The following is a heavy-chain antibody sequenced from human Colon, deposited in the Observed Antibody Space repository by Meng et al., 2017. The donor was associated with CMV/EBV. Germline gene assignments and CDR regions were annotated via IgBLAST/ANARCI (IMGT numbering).Heavy chain of an antibody. Sequence: GGSLRLSCAPSGFTFDDYAMSWVRQAPGKGLEWFSAIVGGGGSRTYYADSVKGCFTISRDNSKSTLYLQINSPRVEDTAVYYCAKREYCSGSSCYTLNYFYYAVDVWGQGTTVTVSS. J-gene: IGHJ6*02. CDR2: IVGGGGSRT. D-gene: IGHD2-15*01. CDR1: GFTFDDYA. CDR3: AKREYCSGSSCYTLNYFYYAVDV. V-gene: IGHV3-23*01.